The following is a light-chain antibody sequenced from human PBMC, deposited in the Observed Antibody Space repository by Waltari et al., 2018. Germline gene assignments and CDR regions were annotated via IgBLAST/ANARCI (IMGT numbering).Light chain of an antibody. J-gene: IGKJ4*01. CDR3: QQYNNWPLT. CDR1: QSVSSN. V-gene: IGKV3-15*01. Sequence: EIVMTQSPSTLSVSPGERATLSCRASQSVSSNFAGYQQKPGQAPRLLIYGVSIRATGVPARFSGSGSGTEFTLSISSLQSEDFAVYSCQQYNNWPLTFGGGTKVEIK. CDR2: GVS.